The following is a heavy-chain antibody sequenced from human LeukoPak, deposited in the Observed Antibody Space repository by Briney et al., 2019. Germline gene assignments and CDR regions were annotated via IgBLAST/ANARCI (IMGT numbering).Heavy chain of an antibody. J-gene: IGHJ6*02. CDR1: GYTFTGYY. Sequence: ASVKVSCKASGYTFTGYYMHWVRQAPGQGLEWMGWINPNSGGTNYAQKCQGRVTMTRDASISTAYMELSRLRSDDTAVYYCARGITILDYYYGMDVWGQGTTVTVSS. CDR3: ARGITILDYYYGMDV. V-gene: IGHV1-2*02. D-gene: IGHD3-9*01. CDR2: INPNSGGT.